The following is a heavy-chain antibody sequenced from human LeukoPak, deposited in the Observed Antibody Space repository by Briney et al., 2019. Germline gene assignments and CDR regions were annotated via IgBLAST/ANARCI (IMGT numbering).Heavy chain of an antibody. D-gene: IGHD5-24*01. V-gene: IGHV1-8*01. CDR3: ARWVLNGYPDC. CDR1: GYTFTRYD. CDR2: MNPNSGNT. Sequence: ASVKVSCKASGYTFTRYDINCVRQATGQGLEWMGWMNPNSGNTGYAQKFQGRVTMTRDASISTAYMELSRLRSDDTAVYYCARWVLNGYPDCWGQGTLVTVSS. J-gene: IGHJ4*02.